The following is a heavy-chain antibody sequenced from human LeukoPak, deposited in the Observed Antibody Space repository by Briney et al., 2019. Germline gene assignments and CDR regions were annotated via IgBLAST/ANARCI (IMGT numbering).Heavy chain of an antibody. V-gene: IGHV3-23*01. J-gene: IGHJ4*02. CDR1: GFTFSSYS. D-gene: IGHD5-12*01. CDR2: ISGSGGST. CDR3: AKVPSGYSGYDSINYFDY. Sequence: GGSLRLSCAASGFTFSSYSMNWVRQAPGKGLEWVSAISGSGGSTYYADSVKGRFTISRDNSKNTLYLQMNSLRAEDTAVYYCAKVPSGYSGYDSINYFDYWGQGTLVTVSS.